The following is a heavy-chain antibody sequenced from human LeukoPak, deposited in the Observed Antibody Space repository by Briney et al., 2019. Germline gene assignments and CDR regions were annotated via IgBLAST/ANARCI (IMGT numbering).Heavy chain of an antibody. Sequence: GESLRLSCAASGYTFSSYAVSWVRQAPGKGQEWVSAVSASGGSTYYAGYVKGRFTISRDNSKNTLHLQMNSLRAEDTAVYHCAKEPREYCSSSSGPNWLDPWGQGTLVTVSS. CDR2: VSASGGST. J-gene: IGHJ5*02. CDR3: AKEPREYCSSSSGPNWLDP. D-gene: IGHD2-2*01. CDR1: GYTFSSYA. V-gene: IGHV3-23*01.